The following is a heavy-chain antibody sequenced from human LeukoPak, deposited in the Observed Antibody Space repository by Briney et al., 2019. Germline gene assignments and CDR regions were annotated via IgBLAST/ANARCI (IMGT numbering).Heavy chain of an antibody. J-gene: IGHJ4*02. Sequence: GGSLRLSCAASGFTFSSYAMSWVRQAPGKGLEWVSAISGSGGSTNYADSVKGRFTISRDNAKNSLYLQMNSLRAEDTALYYCAKVPLRLGELSLLYYFDYWGQGTLVTVSS. CDR3: AKVPLRLGELSLLYYFDY. V-gene: IGHV3-23*01. D-gene: IGHD3-16*02. CDR2: ISGSGGST. CDR1: GFTFSSYA.